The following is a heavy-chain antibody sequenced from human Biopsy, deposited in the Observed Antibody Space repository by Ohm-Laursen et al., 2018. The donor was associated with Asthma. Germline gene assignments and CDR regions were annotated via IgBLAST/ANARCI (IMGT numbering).Heavy chain of an antibody. CDR2: ISFDGIHK. J-gene: IGHJ6*02. CDR3: ARVAVGSSWVFFYYGMDV. CDR1: GFTFSSFG. V-gene: IGHV3-30*03. Sequence: SLRLSCTASGFTFSSFGMHWVRQAPGKGLEWVAVISFDGIHKYYADSVKGRYTVSRDNSQNTLNLEMTSLKAEDTALYYCARVAVGSSWVFFYYGMDVWGQGTTVTVSS. D-gene: IGHD6-13*01.